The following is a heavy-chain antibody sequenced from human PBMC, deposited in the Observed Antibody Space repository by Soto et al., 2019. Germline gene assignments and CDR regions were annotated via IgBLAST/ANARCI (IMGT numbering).Heavy chain of an antibody. Sequence: WGSLRLSCAASGFSFISYGIHLFRHSPCKGLDWVAVIWYDGSNKYYAESVKGRFTISRDNSKNTLYVQMNSLTVEDTAVYYCARAQYTGSYFDACDVWGQGTMVTVSS. CDR3: ARAQYTGSYFDACDV. V-gene: IGHV3-33*03. J-gene: IGHJ3*01. CDR1: GFSFISYG. D-gene: IGHD1-26*01. CDR2: IWYDGSNK.